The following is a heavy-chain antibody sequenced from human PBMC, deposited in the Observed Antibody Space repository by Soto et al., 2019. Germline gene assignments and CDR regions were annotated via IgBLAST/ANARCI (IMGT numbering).Heavy chain of an antibody. D-gene: IGHD2-2*01. CDR3: AREMVVPAATDFDY. V-gene: IGHV3-74*01. CDR2: INSDGSST. CDR1: GFTFSSYW. J-gene: IGHJ4*02. Sequence: GGSLRLSCAASGFTFSSYWMHWVRQAPGKGLVWVSRINSDGSSTSYADSVKGRFTISRDNAKNTLYLQMNSLRAEDTAVYYCAREMVVPAATDFDYWGQGTLVTVSS.